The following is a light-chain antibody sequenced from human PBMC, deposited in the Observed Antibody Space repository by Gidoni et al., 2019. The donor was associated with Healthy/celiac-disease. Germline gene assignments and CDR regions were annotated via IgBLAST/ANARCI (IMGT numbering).Light chain of an antibody. V-gene: IGLV2-23*02. CDR1: SSDVGSYNL. Sequence: QSALTQPASVSGSPGQSLTISCTGTSSDVGSYNLVSWYQQHPGKSPKLMIYEVSKRPSGVSNRFSGSKSGNTASLTISGLQAEDEAEYYCCSYAGSSTFGVVFGGGTKLTVL. J-gene: IGLJ2*01. CDR2: EVS. CDR3: CSYAGSSTFGVV.